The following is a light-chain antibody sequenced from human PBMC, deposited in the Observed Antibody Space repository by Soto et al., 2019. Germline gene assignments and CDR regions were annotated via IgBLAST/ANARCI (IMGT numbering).Light chain of an antibody. J-gene: IGKJ2*01. CDR3: QQYGSSPYT. V-gene: IGKV3D-20*01. CDR2: DAS. Sequence: EIVLTQSPGTLSLSPGERATLSCGASQSVSFNYLAWYQQKVGLAPRLHIYDASRRATGTPDRFSGSGSGTDFTLTISRLEPEDFAVYVCQQYGSSPYTFGQGTNLEIK. CDR1: QSVSFNY.